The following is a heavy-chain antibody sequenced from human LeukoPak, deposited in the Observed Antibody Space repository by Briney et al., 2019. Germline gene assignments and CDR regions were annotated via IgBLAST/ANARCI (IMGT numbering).Heavy chain of an antibody. CDR2: ISSSGSTI. J-gene: IGHJ4*02. V-gene: IGHV3-48*03. Sequence: GGSLRLSCAASGFTFSSYEMNWVRQAPGKGLEWVSYISSSGSTIYYADSVKGRFTISRDNAKNSLYLQMNSLRAEDTAVYYCARGRETWIWECREFDYWGQGTLVTVSS. CDR1: GFTFSSYE. D-gene: IGHD5-12*01. CDR3: ARGRETWIWECREFDY.